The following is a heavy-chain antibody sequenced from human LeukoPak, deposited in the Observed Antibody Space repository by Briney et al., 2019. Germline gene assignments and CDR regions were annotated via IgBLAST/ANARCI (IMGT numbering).Heavy chain of an antibody. V-gene: IGHV1-18*01. CDR2: ISAYNGHT. CDR1: GYTFTSYG. D-gene: IGHD6-19*01. CDR3: ARITSSGWSYYFDY. J-gene: IGHJ4*02. Sequence: ASVTVSCKASGYTFTSYGISWGRQAPGQGLEWMGWISAYNGHTNYAQKLQGRVTMTTDTSTSTAYMELRSLRSDDTAVYYCARITSSGWSYYFDYWGQGTLVTVSS.